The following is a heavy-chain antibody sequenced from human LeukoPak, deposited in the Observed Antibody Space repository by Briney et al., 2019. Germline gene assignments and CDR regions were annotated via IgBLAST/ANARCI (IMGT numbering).Heavy chain of an antibody. J-gene: IGHJ4*02. CDR3: ARDADYYFDQ. CDR1: GFTFDDYG. CDR2: IDWNGSST. Sequence: GVSLRLSCAASGFTFDDYGMSWVRQAPGKGRGWVSCIDWNGSSTGYADSVKGRFTISRDDAKTSLYLQMNSLRAEDTALYYCARDADYYFDQWGQGTLVTVSS. V-gene: IGHV3-20*04.